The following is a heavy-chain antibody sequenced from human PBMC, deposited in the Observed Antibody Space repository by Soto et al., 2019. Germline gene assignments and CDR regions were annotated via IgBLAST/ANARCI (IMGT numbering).Heavy chain of an antibody. Sequence: QVQLQESGPGLVKPSQTLSLTCTVSGGSISSGGYYWSLIRQHPAKGLEWIGYIYYSGSTYYNPSLKSRVTISVDTSKNQFSLKLSSVTAADTAVYYCARDLKAYCGGDCYFGYWGQGTLVTVSS. CDR2: IYYSGST. V-gene: IGHV4-31*03. CDR3: ARDLKAYCGGDCYFGY. CDR1: GGSISSGGYY. D-gene: IGHD2-21*01. J-gene: IGHJ4*02.